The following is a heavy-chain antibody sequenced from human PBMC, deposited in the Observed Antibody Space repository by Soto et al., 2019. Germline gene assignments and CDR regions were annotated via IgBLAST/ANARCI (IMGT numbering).Heavy chain of an antibody. CDR1: GGSVSSRSNYY. D-gene: IGHD1-1*01. V-gene: IGHV4-34*01. Sequence: QVQLQQWGAGLLKPSETLSLTCAVYGGSVSSRSNYYGSWIRRPPGKGLEWIGEMSHSGGTHFNPSLKSRGTISVDTSKNQFSLKISSVTAADTALYYCARVERGTATTVVDAFDIWGPGTMVTVSS. CDR3: ARVERGTATTVVDAFDI. J-gene: IGHJ3*02. CDR2: MSHSGGT.